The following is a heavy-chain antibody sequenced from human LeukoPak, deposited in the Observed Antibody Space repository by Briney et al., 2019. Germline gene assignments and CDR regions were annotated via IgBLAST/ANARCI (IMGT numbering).Heavy chain of an antibody. Sequence: GGSLRLSCAASGFAFSAYEMNWVRQAPGKGLEWVSYIAGSDTTTYYADSVRGRFTISRDNAKSSLYLQMNSLRAEDTALYYCTTFGYHLDSGGQGTLVTVSS. D-gene: IGHD3-22*01. CDR2: IAGSDTTT. CDR1: GFAFSAYE. CDR3: TTFGYHLDS. J-gene: IGHJ4*02. V-gene: IGHV3-48*03.